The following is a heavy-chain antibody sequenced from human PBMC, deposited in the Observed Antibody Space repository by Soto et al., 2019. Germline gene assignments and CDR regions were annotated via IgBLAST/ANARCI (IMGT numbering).Heavy chain of an antibody. CDR2: ISASGGSP. D-gene: IGHD4-17*01. J-gene: IGHJ4*02. Sequence: VQLVESGGGVVQPGRSLRLSCAASGFTFSSYGMHWVRQAPGKGLEWVSAISASGGSPYYADSVKGRFTISRDNSKNTLYLEIDSLRAEDTAVYYCAKGVSRYGDQDYFDCWGQGSLVTVSA. CDR3: AKGVSRYGDQDYFDC. V-gene: IGHV3-23*04. CDR1: GFTFSSYG.